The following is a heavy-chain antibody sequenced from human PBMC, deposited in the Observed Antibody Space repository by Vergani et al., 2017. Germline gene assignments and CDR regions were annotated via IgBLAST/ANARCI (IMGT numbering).Heavy chain of an antibody. CDR1: GGSISSYY. CDR2: IYYSGST. Sequence: QVQLQESGPGLVKPSETLSLTCTVSGGSISSYYWSWIRQPPGKGLEWIGYIYYSGSTNYNPSLESRLTISLDSSRTQFSLKLISVTAGDTAVYYCARVAGGSGGYYLAWGQGTPVSVFS. J-gene: IGHJ5*02. D-gene: IGHD3-22*01. CDR3: ARVAGGSGGYYLA. V-gene: IGHV4-59*08.